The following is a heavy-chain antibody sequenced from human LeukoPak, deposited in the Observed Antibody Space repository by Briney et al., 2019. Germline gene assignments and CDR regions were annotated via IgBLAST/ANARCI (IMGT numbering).Heavy chain of an antibody. J-gene: IGHJ4*02. CDR3: ARATKYCSGDNCVDY. CDR1: GFPFSNYD. D-gene: IGHD2-15*01. V-gene: IGHV3-21*04. Sequence: GGPLRLSCAASGFPFSNYDMNGVPQSPGKAREGVSSISSSSGYIYYADSVNGQFTISRDNARSSLYLQMNSLGDEDTAVYYCARATKYCSGDNCVDYWGQGTLVTVSS. CDR2: ISSSSGYI.